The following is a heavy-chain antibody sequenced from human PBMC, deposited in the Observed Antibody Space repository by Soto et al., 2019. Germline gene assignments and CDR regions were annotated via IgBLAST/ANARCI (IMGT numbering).Heavy chain of an antibody. CDR2: LYSRGST. CDR1: GDSIRNFY. D-gene: IGHD2-15*01. CDR3: VRDCSGGGCYSDYGMDV. Sequence: QVQLQESGPGLVKPSETLSLTCTVSGDSIRNFYWSWIRQPAGKGLEWVGRLYSRGSTDYNASLKSRVSMSVDRSNNQCFLRLTSVPAEDTAVYYCVRDCSGGGCYSDYGMDVWGQGTTVTVSS. V-gene: IGHV4-4*07. J-gene: IGHJ6*02.